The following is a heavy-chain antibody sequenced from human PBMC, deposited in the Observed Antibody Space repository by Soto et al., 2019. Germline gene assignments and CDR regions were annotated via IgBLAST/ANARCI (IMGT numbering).Heavy chain of an antibody. CDR2: IYTSGST. J-gene: IGHJ6*02. CDR3: ARDLSITMIVVVITYLFYYYYGMDV. V-gene: IGHV4-4*07. D-gene: IGHD3-22*01. Sequence: PSETLSLPCAVSGCSISSYYWSWIRQPAGKGLEWIGRIYTSGSTNYNPSLKSRVTMSVDTSKNQFSLKLSSVTAADTAVYYCARDLSITMIVVVITYLFYYYYGMDVWGQGTTVTVSS. CDR1: GCSISSYY.